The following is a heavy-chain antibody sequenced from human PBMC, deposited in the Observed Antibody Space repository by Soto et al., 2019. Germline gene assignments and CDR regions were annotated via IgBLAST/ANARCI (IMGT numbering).Heavy chain of an antibody. Sequence: LRLSCAASGFTFTDYWTHWVRQAPGKGLVWVSRINSDGSRTSYADSVTGRFTISRDNAKNTLYLQMNSLRVEDTALYYCARETYRGFYFDYWGQGTLVTVSS. CDR1: GFTFTDYW. J-gene: IGHJ4*02. CDR2: INSDGSRT. V-gene: IGHV3-74*01. D-gene: IGHD4-4*01. CDR3: ARETYRGFYFDY.